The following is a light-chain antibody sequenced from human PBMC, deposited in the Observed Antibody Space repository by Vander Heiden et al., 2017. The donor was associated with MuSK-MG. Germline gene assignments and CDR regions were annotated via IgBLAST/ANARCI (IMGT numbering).Light chain of an antibody. CDR2: SNH. V-gene: IGLV1-44*01. CDR1: SFNVGSNV. Sequence: QPILTQPPSASATPGQRVTIAFSGGSFNVGSNVVHWYQQFSGAAPKLLIYSNHQRPSGVPDRFSGSKSGTSASLAISGVQSEDEAEYFCAAWDDSLHALLFGGGTKLTAL. J-gene: IGLJ2*01. CDR3: AAWDDSLHALL.